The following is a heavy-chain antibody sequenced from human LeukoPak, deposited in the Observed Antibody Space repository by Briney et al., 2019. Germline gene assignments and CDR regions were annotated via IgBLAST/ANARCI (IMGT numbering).Heavy chain of an antibody. D-gene: IGHD3-10*01. CDR3: NRGTMVRGVITQFDP. J-gene: IGHJ5*02. CDR2: IYYSGRP. CDR1: GGSISCGGYY. V-gene: IGHV4-31*03. Sequence: PSQTLALTCTVSGGSISCGGYYWSWIRQHPGKGLEWIGYIYYSGRPYYNPSLKSRVTISVHTSKNQFSLKLSSVTAADTAVHYCNRGTMVRGVITQFDPWGQGTLVTVSS.